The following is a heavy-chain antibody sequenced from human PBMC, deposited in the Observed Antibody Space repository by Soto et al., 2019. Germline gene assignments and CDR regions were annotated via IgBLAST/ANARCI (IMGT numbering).Heavy chain of an antibody. CDR1: GYTFTGYY. J-gene: IGHJ4*02. D-gene: IGHD5-12*01. CDR3: ARVAGRDGYNDY. Sequence: QVQLVQSGAEVKKPGASVKVSCKASGYTFTGYYMHWVRQAPGQGLEWMGWINPNSGGTNYSQKCQGWVTMTRDTSISTAYMELSRLRSDDTAVYYCARVAGRDGYNDYWGQGTLVTVSS. V-gene: IGHV1-2*04. CDR2: INPNSGGT.